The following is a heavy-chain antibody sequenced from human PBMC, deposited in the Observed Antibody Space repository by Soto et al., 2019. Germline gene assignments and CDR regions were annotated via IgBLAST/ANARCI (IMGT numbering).Heavy chain of an antibody. J-gene: IGHJ5*02. V-gene: IGHV5-51*01. Sequence: PGASLKISCKGSGYSFTSYWIGWVRQMPGKGLEWMGIIYPGDSDTRYSPSFQGQVTISADKSISTAYLQWSSLKASDTAMYYCARGGLSSSWTIAVRPSWFDPWGQGTLVTVSS. CDR3: ARGGLSSSWTIAVRPSWFDP. D-gene: IGHD6-13*01. CDR2: IYPGDSDT. CDR1: GYSFTSYW.